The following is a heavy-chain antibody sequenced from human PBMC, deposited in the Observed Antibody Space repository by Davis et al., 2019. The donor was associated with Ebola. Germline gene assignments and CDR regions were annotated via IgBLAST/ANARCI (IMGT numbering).Heavy chain of an antibody. Sequence: SETLSLTCTVSGGSIISYYWTWIRQPPGKGLEWIGYIYYSGSTNYNPSLKSRVTISVDTSKNQFSLKLSSVTAADTAVYYCARFITFGGVIVEWLAFDIWGQGTMVTVSS. CDR3: ARFITFGGVIVEWLAFDI. V-gene: IGHV4-59*01. CDR1: GGSIISYY. CDR2: IYYSGST. J-gene: IGHJ3*02. D-gene: IGHD3-16*02.